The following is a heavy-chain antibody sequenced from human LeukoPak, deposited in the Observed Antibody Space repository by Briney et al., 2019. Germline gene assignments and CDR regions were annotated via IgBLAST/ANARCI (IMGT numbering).Heavy chain of an antibody. CDR3: AKKLYNSGWTNWFDP. Sequence: GASVKVSCKASGYTFTSYDINWVRQATGQGLEWMGWMNPNSGNTGYAQKFQGRVTMTRNTSISTAYMELSSLRSEDTAVYYCAKKLYNSGWTNWFDPWGQGTLVTVSS. V-gene: IGHV1-8*01. J-gene: IGHJ5*02. CDR2: MNPNSGNT. D-gene: IGHD6-19*01. CDR1: GYTFTSYD.